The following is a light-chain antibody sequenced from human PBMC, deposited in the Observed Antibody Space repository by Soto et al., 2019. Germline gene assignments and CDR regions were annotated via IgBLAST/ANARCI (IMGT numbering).Light chain of an antibody. Sequence: DIQMTQSPSTLSASVGDRVTITCRASQSISSWLAWYQQKPGNAPTLLIYNASSLESGVPPRFSGSGSGTEVTLTISSLQPDDFATYYYQQYNSYSYTFGQGTKLEIK. J-gene: IGKJ2*01. CDR2: NAS. CDR3: QQYNSYSYT. V-gene: IGKV1-5*03. CDR1: QSISSW.